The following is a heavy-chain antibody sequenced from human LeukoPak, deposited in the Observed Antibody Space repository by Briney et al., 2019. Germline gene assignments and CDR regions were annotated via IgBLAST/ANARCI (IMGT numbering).Heavy chain of an antibody. Sequence: PGGSLRLSCAASGFTFSSYAMSWVRQAPGKGLEWVGHIKSKTDGGTTDYAAPVKGRFTISRDDSKNTLYLQMNSLKAEDTGVYYCTTGYCSSTSCWYYFDRWGQGTLVTVSS. J-gene: IGHJ4*02. V-gene: IGHV3-15*01. CDR2: IKSKTDGGTT. D-gene: IGHD2-2*01. CDR1: GFTFSSYA. CDR3: TTGYCSSTSCWYYFDR.